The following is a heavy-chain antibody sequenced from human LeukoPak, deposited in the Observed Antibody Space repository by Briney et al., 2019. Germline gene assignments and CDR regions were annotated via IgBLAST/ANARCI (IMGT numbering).Heavy chain of an antibody. CDR1: GFTFINYA. CDR2: VSGPGTTT. CDR3: ATRRSGNYFATFDY. J-gene: IGHJ4*02. Sequence: GGSLRLSCEASGFTFINYAMNWVRQAPEKGLEWVSTVSGPGTTTYYADSVKGRFTVSRDNSTNTVFLQMDSLRAEDTAVYDFATRRSGNYFATFDYWGQGILVTVSS. D-gene: IGHD3-22*01. V-gene: IGHV3-23*01.